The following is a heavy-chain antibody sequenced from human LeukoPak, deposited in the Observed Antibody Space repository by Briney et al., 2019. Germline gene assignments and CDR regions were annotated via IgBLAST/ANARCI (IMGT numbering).Heavy chain of an antibody. D-gene: IGHD6-13*01. V-gene: IGHV3-9*01. CDR3: ARSPSRSLIDY. CDR1: GFTFDDYA. Sequence: GRSLRLSCAAWGFTFDDYAMHWVRQAPGKGLEGVAGITWNGGTLGYADSGMRRLTISRDKAKNSLYLQLNRLTVQHTAAYYCARSPSRSLIDYWGQGTLVTVSP. CDR2: ITWNGGTL. J-gene: IGHJ4*02.